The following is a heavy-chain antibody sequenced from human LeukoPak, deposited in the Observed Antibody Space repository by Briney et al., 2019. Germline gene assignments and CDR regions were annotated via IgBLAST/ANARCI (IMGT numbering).Heavy chain of an antibody. D-gene: IGHD5-24*01. CDR3: VRDGDAYNFDF. Sequence: GGSLRLSCATSGFTLSLAWMHWVRQAPGKGLEWVSRIKYDGSYTNYANSVKGRFTISRDNARNTLSLHMISLRAEDTAVYFCVRDGDAYNFDFWGQGVLVTVSS. V-gene: IGHV3-74*01. J-gene: IGHJ4*02. CDR1: GFTLSLAW. CDR2: IKYDGSYT.